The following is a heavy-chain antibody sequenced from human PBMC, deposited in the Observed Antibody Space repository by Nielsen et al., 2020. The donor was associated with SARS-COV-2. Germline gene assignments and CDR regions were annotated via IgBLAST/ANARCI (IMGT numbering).Heavy chain of an antibody. CDR3: ARRDTTKVRDYYYSYMDV. CDR1: GFTVSGNH. V-gene: IGHV3-53*01. J-gene: IGHJ6*03. CDR2: IYSGNST. D-gene: IGHD5-18*01. Sequence: GSLRLSCAASGFTVSGNHMNWVRQAPGKGLEWVSVIYSGNSTFYADSVKGRFTISRDNSKNTLYLQMNSLRAEDTAVYYCARRDTTKVRDYYYSYMDVWGKGTTVTVSS.